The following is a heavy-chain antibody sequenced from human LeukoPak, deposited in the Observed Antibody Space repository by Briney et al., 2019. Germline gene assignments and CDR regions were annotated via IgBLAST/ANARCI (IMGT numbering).Heavy chain of an antibody. CDR1: GYGFTSYW. CDR2: IYPGDSDT. Sequence: GESLKISCKGSGYGFTSYWIGWVRQMPGKGLEWMGIIYPGDSDTRYSPSFQGQVTISADKSISIAYLQWSSLKASDTAMYYCARSEQYSSSWYEAFDYWGQGTLVTVSS. CDR3: ARSEQYSSSWYEAFDY. V-gene: IGHV5-51*01. J-gene: IGHJ4*02. D-gene: IGHD6-13*01.